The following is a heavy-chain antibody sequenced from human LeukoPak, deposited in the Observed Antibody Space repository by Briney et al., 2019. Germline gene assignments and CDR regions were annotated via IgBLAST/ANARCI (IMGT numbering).Heavy chain of an antibody. D-gene: IGHD5-18*01. Sequence: GGSLRLSCAASGFTFDDYAMHWVRQAPGKGLEWVSGISWNSGSIGYADSVKGRFTISRDNAKNSLYLQMKSLRAEDTALYYCAKAGGYSYGYYFDYWGQGTLVTVSS. CDR1: GFTFDDYA. CDR2: ISWNSGSI. CDR3: AKAGGYSYGYYFDY. V-gene: IGHV3-9*01. J-gene: IGHJ4*02.